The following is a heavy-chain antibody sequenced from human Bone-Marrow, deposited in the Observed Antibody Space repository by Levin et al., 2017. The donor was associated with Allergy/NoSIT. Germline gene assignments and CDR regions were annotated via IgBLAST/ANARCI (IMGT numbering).Heavy chain of an antibody. D-gene: IGHD1-1*01. V-gene: IGHV3-53*01. Sequence: GGSLRLSCAASGFSVSNNYMSWVRQAPGKGLEWVSLIYSEGSTVYADSVKGRFTISRDNSKNTLYLQMNSLRAEDTAMYYCARDSGGQLLGNDGWGQGTLVTVSS. CDR1: GFSVSNNY. CDR3: ARDSGGQLLGNDG. J-gene: IGHJ4*02. CDR2: IYSEGST.